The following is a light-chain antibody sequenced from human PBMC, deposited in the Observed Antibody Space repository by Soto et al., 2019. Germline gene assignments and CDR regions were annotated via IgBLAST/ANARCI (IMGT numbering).Light chain of an antibody. V-gene: IGLV2-8*01. J-gene: IGLJ7*01. CDR3: SSFTGSDNP. CDR2: EVS. CDR1: SSDIGAYNY. Sequence: QSALTQPPSASGSPGQSVTISCTGTSSDIGAYNYVSWYQQYPGKAPKLIIYEVSQRSSGVPDRFSGSKSGNTASLTVSGLQLEDEADYYCSSFTGSDNPFGGGTQLTVL.